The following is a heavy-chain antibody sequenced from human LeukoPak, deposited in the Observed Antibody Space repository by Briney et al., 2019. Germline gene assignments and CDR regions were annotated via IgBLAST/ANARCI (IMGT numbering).Heavy chain of an antibody. J-gene: IGHJ6*02. D-gene: IGHD3-10*01. Sequence: SETLSLTCTVSGGSISSGGYYWSWIRQHPGKGLGWIGYIYYSGSTYYNPSLKSRVTISVDSSKNQFSLKLSSVTAADTAVYYCARDRITMVRARSFYGMDVWGQGTTVTVSS. CDR2: IYYSGST. CDR1: GGSISSGGYY. CDR3: ARDRITMVRARSFYGMDV. V-gene: IGHV4-31*03.